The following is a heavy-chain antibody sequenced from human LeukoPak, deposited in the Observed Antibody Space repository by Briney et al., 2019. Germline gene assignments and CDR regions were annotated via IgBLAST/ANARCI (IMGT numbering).Heavy chain of an antibody. Sequence: SVKVSCKASGGTFSSYAISWVRHAPGQGLEWMGTIIPIVGIANYAQKFQSRVTITADKFTSTAYMELSSLRSEETAVYYCARDGEMATIYFDYWGQGTLVTVSS. J-gene: IGHJ4*02. CDR3: ARDGEMATIYFDY. V-gene: IGHV1-69*04. CDR2: IIPIVGIA. CDR1: GGTFSSYA. D-gene: IGHD5-24*01.